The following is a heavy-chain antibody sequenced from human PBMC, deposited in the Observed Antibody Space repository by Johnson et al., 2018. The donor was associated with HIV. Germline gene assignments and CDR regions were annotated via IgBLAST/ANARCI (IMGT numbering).Heavy chain of an antibody. Sequence: MLLVESGGGLVQPGGSLRLSCAASGFTFSSYWMHWVRQAPGKGLVWVSRSNSDGSSTSYADSVKGRFTLSRDNAKNTMYLQMNSLRAEDTAVYYCARRAYYYDSSGYYSHAFDIWGQGTMVSVSS. CDR1: GFTFSSYW. CDR3: ARRAYYYDSSGYYSHAFDI. V-gene: IGHV3-74*01. CDR2: SNSDGSST. D-gene: IGHD3-22*01. J-gene: IGHJ3*02.